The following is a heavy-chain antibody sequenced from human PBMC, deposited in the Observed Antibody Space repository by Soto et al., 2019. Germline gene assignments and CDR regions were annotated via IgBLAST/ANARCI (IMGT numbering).Heavy chain of an antibody. D-gene: IGHD6-19*01. CDR2: TNPNSGGT. CDR1: GYTFTGYY. V-gene: IGHV1-2*02. CDR3: ARELAVAVMVYGMDV. J-gene: IGHJ6*02. Sequence: ASVKVSCKASGYTFTGYYMHWVRQAPGQGLEWMGWTNPNSGGTNYAQKFQGRVTMTRDTSISIAYMELSRLRSDDTAVYYCARELAVAVMVYGMDVWGQGTTVTVSS.